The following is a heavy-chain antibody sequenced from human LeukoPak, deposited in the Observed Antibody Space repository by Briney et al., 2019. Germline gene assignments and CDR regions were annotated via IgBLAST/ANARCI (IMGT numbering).Heavy chain of an antibody. J-gene: IGHJ4*02. CDR2: IDHSGSA. Sequence: SETLSLTSAVSGXSFNGYYWSWIRQPPGKGLEWIGEIDHSGSATYNPSLQSRVIISKDKSNNQFSLKLNSVTAADTAVYYCARVQQLADFDYWGQGNLVTVSS. CDR3: ARVQQLADFDY. D-gene: IGHD6-13*01. CDR1: GXSFNGYY. V-gene: IGHV4-34*01.